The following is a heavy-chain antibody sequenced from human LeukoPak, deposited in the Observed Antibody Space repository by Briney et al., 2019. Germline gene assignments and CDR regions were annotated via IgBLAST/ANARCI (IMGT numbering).Heavy chain of an antibody. V-gene: IGHV3-23*01. CDR3: AKGDDSSGYYSSFDY. CDR1: GFTFSSYS. Sequence: QAGGSLRLSCAASGFTFSSYSMNWVRQAPGKGLEWVSAISGSGGSTYYADSVKGRFTISRDNSKNTLYLQMNSLRAEDTAVYYCAKGDDSSGYYSSFDYWGQGTLVTVSS. CDR2: ISGSGGST. D-gene: IGHD3-22*01. J-gene: IGHJ4*02.